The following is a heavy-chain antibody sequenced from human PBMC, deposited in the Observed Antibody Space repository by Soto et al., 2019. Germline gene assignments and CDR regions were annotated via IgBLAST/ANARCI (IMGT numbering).Heavy chain of an antibody. D-gene: IGHD3-10*01. V-gene: IGHV4-34*01. Sequence: SETLSLTCAVYGGSFSGYYWSWIRQPPGKGLEWIGEINHSGSTNYNPSLKSRVTISVDTSKNQFSLKLSSVTAADTAVYYCARGLGFRGVIISGGDYYYYYMDVWGKGTTVTVSS. CDR1: GGSFSGYY. CDR2: INHSGST. J-gene: IGHJ6*03. CDR3: ARGLGFRGVIISGGDYYYYYMDV.